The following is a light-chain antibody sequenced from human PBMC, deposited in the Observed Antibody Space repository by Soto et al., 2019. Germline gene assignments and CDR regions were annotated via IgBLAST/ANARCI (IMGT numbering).Light chain of an antibody. CDR3: QQHLDFLVT. CDR1: QSLLSSRNGRHT. V-gene: IGKV4-1*01. CDR2: WAS. Sequence: DIVLTQSPEFLAVSLGERATIKCRSSQSLLSSRNGRHTLSWLQKKPGQPPRLLIYWASTRHSGVPDQFSGGASGTDFTLTISSLQPEDVAVYYCQQHLDFLVTFGGGTKVDIK. J-gene: IGKJ4*01.